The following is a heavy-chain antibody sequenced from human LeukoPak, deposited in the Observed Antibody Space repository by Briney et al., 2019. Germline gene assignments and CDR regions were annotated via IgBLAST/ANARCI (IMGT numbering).Heavy chain of an antibody. V-gene: IGHV3-30*02. CDR3: AKRGPGYCSSTSCWWFDP. D-gene: IGHD2-2*01. CDR2: IRYDGSNK. J-gene: IGHJ5*02. CDR1: GFTFSSYG. Sequence: PGGSLRLSCAASGFTFSSYGMHWVRQAPGKGLEWVAFIRYDGSNKYYADFVKGRFTISRDNSKNTLYLRMNSLRAEDTAVYYCAKRGPGYCSSTSCWWFDPWGQGTLVTVSS.